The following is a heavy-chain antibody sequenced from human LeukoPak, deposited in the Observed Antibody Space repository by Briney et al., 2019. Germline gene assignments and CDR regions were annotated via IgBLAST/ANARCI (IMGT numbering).Heavy chain of an antibody. J-gene: IGHJ4*02. CDR1: GDSISCCY. V-gene: IGHV4-4*07. Sequence: SDTLSLTCAVSGDSISCCYWTWIRQPAGNGLEWIGRIFISGSTNYNPSLQGRVTMSVDRSKSQFSLKLSSVTAADTAVYYCVRQGYNYGAFNAWGQGTLVTVSS. D-gene: IGHD5-18*01. CDR3: VRQGYNYGAFNA. CDR2: IFISGST.